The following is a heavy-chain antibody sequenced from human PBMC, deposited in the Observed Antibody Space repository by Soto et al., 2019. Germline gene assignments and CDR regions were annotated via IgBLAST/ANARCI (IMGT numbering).Heavy chain of an antibody. J-gene: IGHJ5*02. CDR1: GYTFTSYG. CDR2: ISAYNGNT. V-gene: IGHV1-18*01. D-gene: IGHD2-2*01. Sequence: GASVKVSCKASGYTFTSYGISWVRQAPGQGLEWMGWISAYNGNTNYAQKLQGRVTMTTDTSTSTAYMELRSLRSDDTAVYYCARYVVPAATSRWFDPWGQGTLVTVSS. CDR3: ARYVVPAATSRWFDP.